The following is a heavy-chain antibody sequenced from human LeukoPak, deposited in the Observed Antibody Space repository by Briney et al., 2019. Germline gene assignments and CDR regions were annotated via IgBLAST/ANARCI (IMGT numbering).Heavy chain of an antibody. CDR2: IYYSGST. J-gene: IGHJ4*02. Sequence: SETLSLTCTVSGGSINRSSYYWGWIRQPPGKGLEWIGNIYYSGSTHYNPSLKSRVTISVDTSKNQFSLKLSSVTAADTAVYYCVRDVDYWGLGTLVTVSS. CDR3: VRDVDY. CDR1: GGSINRSSYY. V-gene: IGHV4-39*07.